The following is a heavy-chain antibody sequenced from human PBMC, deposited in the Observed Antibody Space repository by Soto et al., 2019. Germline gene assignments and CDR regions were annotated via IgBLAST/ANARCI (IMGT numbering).Heavy chain of an antibody. CDR3: AGLACNNPQCDPRAP. CDR2: IYFSGST. J-gene: IGHJ5*02. Sequence: QLQLQESGPGLVKPSETLYLTCTVSGGSINSTGYYWGWIRQPPGKGLEWIGSIYFSGSTSYNPSLKSRVTMAVGTSKKLFALEVGSESAADTGVYYCAGLACNNPQCDPRAPRGQGTLDTVT. CDR1: GGSINSTGYY. D-gene: IGHD2-8*01. V-gene: IGHV4-39*01.